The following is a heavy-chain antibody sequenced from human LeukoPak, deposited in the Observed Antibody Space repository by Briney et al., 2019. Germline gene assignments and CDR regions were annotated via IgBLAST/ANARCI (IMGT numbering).Heavy chain of an antibody. V-gene: IGHV4-59*08. CDR2: IHFSGTT. D-gene: IGHD2-15*01. J-gene: IGHJ6*02. Sequence: SETLSLTCTVSGGSISGYYWSFTRQPPGQELEWIGYIHFSGTTLYNPSLRGRVTMSVDTSRNQFSLKLTSVTAADTAVYYCARHDPVALYQRGMDVWGQGTTVTVSS. CDR3: ARHDPVALYQRGMDV. CDR1: GGSISGYY.